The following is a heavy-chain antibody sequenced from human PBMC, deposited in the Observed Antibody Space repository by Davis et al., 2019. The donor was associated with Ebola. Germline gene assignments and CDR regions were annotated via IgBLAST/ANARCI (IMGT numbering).Heavy chain of an antibody. CDR3: ASLRRTITGMDDAFDI. D-gene: IGHD2-8*02. Sequence: GESLKISCQGSGYRFDTYWIGWVRQMPGKGLEWMGIIYTGDSDTRYSPSFRGQVTISADKSTKTAFLVWTGLKASDTAMYYCASLRRTITGMDDAFDIWGQGTMVTVSS. CDR2: IYTGDSDT. V-gene: IGHV5-51*01. CDR1: GYRFDTYW. J-gene: IGHJ3*02.